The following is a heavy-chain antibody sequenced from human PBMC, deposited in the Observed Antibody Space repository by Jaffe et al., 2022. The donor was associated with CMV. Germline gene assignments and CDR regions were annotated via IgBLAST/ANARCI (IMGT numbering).Heavy chain of an antibody. V-gene: IGHV3-7*03. Sequence: EVQLVESGGGLVQPGGSLRLSCAASGFTFSRYWMSWVRQAPGKGLEWVANIKQDGSEKNYVDAVKGRFTISRDNAKNSLYLQMNSLRAEDTAVYYCARGGWDSSGSRTGFDYWGQGTLVTVSS. CDR1: GFTFSRYW. D-gene: IGHD3-22*01. CDR3: ARGGWDSSGSRTGFDY. CDR2: IKQDGSEK. J-gene: IGHJ4*02.